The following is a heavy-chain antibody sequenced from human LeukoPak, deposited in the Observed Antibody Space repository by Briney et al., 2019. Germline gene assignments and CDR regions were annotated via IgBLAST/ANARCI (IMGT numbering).Heavy chain of an antibody. D-gene: IGHD1-26*01. J-gene: IGHJ4*02. CDR3: ATSPPLDYSGSYERLDS. V-gene: IGHV3-30-3*01. CDR1: GFTFSSYA. CDR2: ISYDGINK. Sequence: LPGRSLRLSCAASGFTFSSYAMHWVRQAPGKGLEWVALISYDGINKYYADSVKGRFTISRDNSKNTLYLQTNSLRTEDTAVYYCATSPPLDYSGSYERLDSWGQGTLVTVSS.